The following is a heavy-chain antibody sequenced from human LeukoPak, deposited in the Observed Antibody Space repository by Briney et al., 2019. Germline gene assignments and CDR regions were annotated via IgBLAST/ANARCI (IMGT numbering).Heavy chain of an antibody. J-gene: IGHJ5*02. CDR1: GYTFTSYY. V-gene: IGHV1-46*01. Sequence: ASVKVSCKASGYTFTSYYMHWVRQAPGQGLEWMGIINPSGGSTSYAQKFQGRVTMTRDTSTSTVYMELSSLRSEDTAVYYCARGDSTNYDFWSGYPPLKYNWFDPWGQGTLVTVSS. CDR2: INPSGGST. CDR3: ARGDSTNYDFWSGYPPLKYNWFDP. D-gene: IGHD3-3*01.